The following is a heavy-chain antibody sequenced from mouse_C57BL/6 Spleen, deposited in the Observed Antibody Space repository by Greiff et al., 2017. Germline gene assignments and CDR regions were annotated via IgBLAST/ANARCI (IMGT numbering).Heavy chain of an antibody. Sequence: EVQLVESGGDLVKPGGSLKLSCAASGFTFSSYGMSWVRQTPDKRLEWVATISSGGSYTYYPDSVKGRFTISRDNAKNTLYLQMSSLKSEDTAMYYCARHEPFAYWGQGTLVTVSA. J-gene: IGHJ3*01. V-gene: IGHV5-6*01. CDR3: ARHEPFAY. CDR2: ISSGGSYT. CDR1: GFTFSSYG.